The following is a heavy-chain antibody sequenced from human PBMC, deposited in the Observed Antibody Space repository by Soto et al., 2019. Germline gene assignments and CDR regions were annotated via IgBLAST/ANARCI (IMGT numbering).Heavy chain of an antibody. J-gene: IGHJ4*02. Sequence: PGGSLRLSCAASGFTFSSYWMSWVRQAPGKGLEWVANIKPDGSEKYYVDSVKGRFTVSRDNAQNSLFLLMNSLRAEDTAVYYCARDRDWAFDYWGRGTLVTVSS. CDR2: IKPDGSEK. CDR3: ARDRDWAFDY. CDR1: GFTFSSYW. D-gene: IGHD3-9*01. V-gene: IGHV3-7*01.